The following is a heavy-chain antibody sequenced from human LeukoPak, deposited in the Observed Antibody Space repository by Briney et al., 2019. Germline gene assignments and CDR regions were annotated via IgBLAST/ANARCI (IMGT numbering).Heavy chain of an antibody. CDR3: ARDLGRGYYDSSGYRDY. J-gene: IGHJ4*02. CDR2: INSDGSST. D-gene: IGHD3-22*01. CDR1: GFTFSNYW. V-gene: IGHV3-74*01. Sequence: GGSLRLSCAASGFTFSNYWMHWVRQAPGKGLVWVSRINSDGSSTSYADSVKGRFTISRDNAKNTLYLQMNSLRAEDTAVYYCARDLGRGYYDSSGYRDYWGQGTLVTVSS.